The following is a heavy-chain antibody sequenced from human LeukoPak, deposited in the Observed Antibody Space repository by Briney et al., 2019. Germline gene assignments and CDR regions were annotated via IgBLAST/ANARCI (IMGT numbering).Heavy chain of an antibody. CDR1: GGSISSYY. CDR3: ARFKADCSGGSCYSGGYYYYYMDV. D-gene: IGHD2-15*01. Sequence: SETLSLTCTVSGGSISSYYWSWIRQPPGKGLEWIGYIYYSGSTNYNPSLKSRVTISVDTSKNQFSLKLSSVTAADTAVYYCARFKADCSGGSCYSGGYYYYYMDVWGKGTTVTVSS. CDR2: IYYSGST. J-gene: IGHJ6*03. V-gene: IGHV4-59*01.